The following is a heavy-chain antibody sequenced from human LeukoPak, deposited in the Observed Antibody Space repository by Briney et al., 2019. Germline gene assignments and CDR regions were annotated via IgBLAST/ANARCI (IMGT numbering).Heavy chain of an antibody. CDR2: ISGSGGNT. CDR3: ARDPDGDYDFDY. D-gene: IGHD4-17*01. V-gene: IGHV3-23*01. J-gene: IGHJ4*02. Sequence: GGSLRLSCAASGFTFNNYAMSWVRQAPGKGLEWVSAISGSGGNTYYADSVKGRFTISRDTAKSSLYLQMNSLKIEDTAIYFCARDPDGDYDFDYWGQGTLVTVSS. CDR1: GFTFNNYA.